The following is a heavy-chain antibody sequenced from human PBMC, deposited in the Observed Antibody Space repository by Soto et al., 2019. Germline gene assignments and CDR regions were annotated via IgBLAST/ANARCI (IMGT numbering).Heavy chain of an antibody. V-gene: IGHV1-69*13. CDR2: IIPIFGTA. J-gene: IGHJ4*02. Sequence: ASVKVSCKASGGTFSSYAISWVRQAPGQGLEWMGGIIPIFGTANYAQKFQGRVTITADESTSTAYMELNSLRAEDTAVYYCARVSSGPFDYWGQGTLVTVSS. CDR1: GGTFSSYA. CDR3: ARVSSGPFDY. D-gene: IGHD2-8*02.